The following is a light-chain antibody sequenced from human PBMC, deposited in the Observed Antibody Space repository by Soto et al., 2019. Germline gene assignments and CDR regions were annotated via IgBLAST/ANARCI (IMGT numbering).Light chain of an antibody. J-gene: IGKJ1*01. CDR2: WAS. Sequence: DIVMTQSPGARAVSLGERATNNCKSSRSVLYSSNNKNYLAWYQQKPGQPPKLLIYWASTRESGVPDRFSGSGSGTDLTLTISSLQAEDVAVYYGQQYYSTPPTFGQGTKVEIK. V-gene: IGKV4-1*01. CDR3: QQYYSTPPT. CDR1: RSVLYSSNNKNY.